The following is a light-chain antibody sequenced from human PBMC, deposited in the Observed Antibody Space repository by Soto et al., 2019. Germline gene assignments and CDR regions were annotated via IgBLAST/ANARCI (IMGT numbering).Light chain of an antibody. J-gene: IGLJ1*01. CDR2: EVN. V-gene: IGLV2-8*01. CDR3: SSYACSSNV. Sequence: QSALTQPPSASGSPGQSVAISCTRTSRDVGGYNYVSWYQQHPGKAPKLLIYEVNKQPSGVPDRFSGSKSGNTASLPISGLQAEDEADDYCSSYACSSNVFGTGTKVTVL. CDR1: SRDVGGYNY.